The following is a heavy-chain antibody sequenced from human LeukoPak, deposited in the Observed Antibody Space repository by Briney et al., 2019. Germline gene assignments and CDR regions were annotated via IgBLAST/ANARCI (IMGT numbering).Heavy chain of an antibody. D-gene: IGHD3-22*01. J-gene: IGHJ4*02. CDR1: GVSISSSSYY. Sequence: SETLSLTCNVSGVSISSSSYYWGWIRQPPGKGLEWIGSIYSSGSTYYNSSLKSRVTISIDTSKNQVSLKMSSVTAADTAVYYCARGLLDYDSSGYYWGQGTLVTVSS. V-gene: IGHV4-39*01. CDR3: ARGLLDYDSSGYY. CDR2: IYSSGST.